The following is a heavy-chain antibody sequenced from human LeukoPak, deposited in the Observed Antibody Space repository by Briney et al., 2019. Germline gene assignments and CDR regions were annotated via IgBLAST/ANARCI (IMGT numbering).Heavy chain of an antibody. Sequence: ASVTVSCTSSGYTFTSYGISWVRQAPGQGPEWMGWISAYNGNTNYAQKLQGRVTTTTDTSTSTAYMELRSLRSDDTAVYYCAIPRDGGWFDPWGQGTLVTVSS. CDR2: ISAYNGNT. J-gene: IGHJ5*02. CDR3: AIPRDGGWFDP. D-gene: IGHD3-10*01. V-gene: IGHV1-18*04. CDR1: GYTFTSYG.